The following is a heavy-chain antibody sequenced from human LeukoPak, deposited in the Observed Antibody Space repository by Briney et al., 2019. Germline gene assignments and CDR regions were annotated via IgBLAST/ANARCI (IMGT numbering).Heavy chain of an antibody. CDR1: GGTFSSYA. CDR2: IIPIFGTA. J-gene: IGHJ6*02. CDR3: ARDLIVVVPAASYGMDV. D-gene: IGHD2-2*01. V-gene: IGHV1-69*13. Sequence: SVKVSCKASGGTFSSYAISWVRQAPGQGLEWMGGIIPIFGTANYAQKFQGRVTITADESTSTAYMELSSLRSEDTAVYYCARDLIVVVPAASYGMDVWGQGTTVTVSS.